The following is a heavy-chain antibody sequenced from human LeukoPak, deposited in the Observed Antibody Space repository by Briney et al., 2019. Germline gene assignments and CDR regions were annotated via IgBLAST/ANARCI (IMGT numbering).Heavy chain of an antibody. CDR3: ARDKKSGESSEIDY. V-gene: IGHV3-74*03. CDR1: GFTCNNYW. D-gene: IGHD3-10*01. Sequence: GGSLRLYCAASGFTCNNYWVHWVRQAPGKGLVWGSRINRDGSTTKYADSVKGRFTVSRDNAKNTLNLQMNSLRAEDTAVYYCARDKKSGESSEIDYWGQGTLVTVSS. J-gene: IGHJ4*02. CDR2: INRDGSTT.